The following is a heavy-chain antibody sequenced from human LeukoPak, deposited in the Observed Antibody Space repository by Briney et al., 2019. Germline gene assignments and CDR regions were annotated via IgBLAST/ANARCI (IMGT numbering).Heavy chain of an antibody. CDR1: GGTFSSYA. Sequence: ASVQVSCKASGGTFSSYAISWVRQAPGQGLEWMGGIIPIFGTANYAQKFQGRVTITADESTSTAYMELSSLRSEDTAVYYCALEADYDILTGYYVPYYYGMDVWGKGTTVTVSS. CDR2: IIPIFGTA. CDR3: ALEADYDILTGYYVPYYYGMDV. D-gene: IGHD3-9*01. J-gene: IGHJ6*04. V-gene: IGHV1-69*13.